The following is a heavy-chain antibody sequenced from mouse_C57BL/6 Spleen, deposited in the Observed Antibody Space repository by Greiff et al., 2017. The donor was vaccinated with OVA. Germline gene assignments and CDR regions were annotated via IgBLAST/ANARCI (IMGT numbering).Heavy chain of an antibody. Sequence: QVQLQQPGAELVKPGASVKLSCKASGYTFTSYWMHWVKQRPGQGLEWIGMNHPNSGSTNYNEKFKSKATLTVDKSSSTAYMQLSSLTSEDSAVDYCARRGYSDAMDYWGQGTSVTVSS. D-gene: IGHD2-14*01. J-gene: IGHJ4*01. CDR2: NHPNSGST. CDR1: GYTFTSYW. CDR3: ARRGYSDAMDY. V-gene: IGHV1-64*01.